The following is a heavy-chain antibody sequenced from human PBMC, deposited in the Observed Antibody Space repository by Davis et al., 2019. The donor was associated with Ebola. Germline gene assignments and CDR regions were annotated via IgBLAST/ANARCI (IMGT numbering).Heavy chain of an antibody. V-gene: IGHV3-21*04. Sequence: GESLKISCAASGFIFSSYTMNWVRQAPGKGLEWVSSISVSSGYIYYEDSVKGRFTISRDNAKNSLYLQMNSLRAEDTAVYYCAKNSVGATSVVPAFDIWGQGTMVTVSS. CDR3: AKNSVGATSVVPAFDI. J-gene: IGHJ3*02. D-gene: IGHD1-26*01. CDR2: ISVSSGYI. CDR1: GFIFSSYT.